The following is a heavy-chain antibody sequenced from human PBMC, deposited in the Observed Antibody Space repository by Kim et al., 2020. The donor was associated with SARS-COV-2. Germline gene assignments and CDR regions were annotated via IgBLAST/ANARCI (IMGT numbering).Heavy chain of an antibody. Sequence: TTYNPSLKSRVTISVDTSKNQFSLKLSSVTAADTAVYYCARVRGVIGFDPWGQGTLVTVSS. CDR2: T. D-gene: IGHD3-10*01. CDR3: ARVRGVIGFDP. V-gene: IGHV4-59*01. J-gene: IGHJ5*02.